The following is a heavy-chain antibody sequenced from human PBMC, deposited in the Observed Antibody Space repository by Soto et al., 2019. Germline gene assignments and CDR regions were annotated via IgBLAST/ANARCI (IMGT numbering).Heavy chain of an antibody. J-gene: IGHJ6*02. V-gene: IGHV3-30*03. CDR3: ARDHWDCSGGGCNPPQLNFFAMDV. D-gene: IGHD2-15*01. Sequence: QVHLVESGGGGVQPGRSKRLSCVVSGFTFNDYAIHWVRQAPGKGLEWVAVISFDENNKFYADSVKGRFTISRDRSKTTAYLQMKNLRAEDTAVYYCARDHWDCSGGGCNPPQLNFFAMDVWGQGTTVTVSS. CDR2: ISFDENNK. CDR1: GFTFNDYA.